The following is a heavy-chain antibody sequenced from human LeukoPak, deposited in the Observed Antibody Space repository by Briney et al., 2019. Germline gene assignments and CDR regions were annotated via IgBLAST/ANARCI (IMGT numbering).Heavy chain of an antibody. Sequence: SETLSLTCTVSGYSISSGDYWGWIRQPPGKGLEWIGSIYHSGRTYYNPSLKSRVTISVDTSKNQVSLILTSVTAADTAVYYCARARCSSGWYDGGAVTVHFDYWGQGTLVTVSS. CDR2: IYHSGRT. D-gene: IGHD6-19*01. CDR3: ARARCSSGWYDGGAVTVHFDY. V-gene: IGHV4-38-2*02. CDR1: GYSISSGDY. J-gene: IGHJ4*02.